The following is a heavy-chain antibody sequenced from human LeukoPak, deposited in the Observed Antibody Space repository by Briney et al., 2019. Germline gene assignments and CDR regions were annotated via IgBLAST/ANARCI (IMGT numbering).Heavy chain of an antibody. CDR1: GFTFSDAW. CDR2: ISGSGGST. Sequence: PGGSLRLSCAASGFTFSDAWMSWVRQAPGKGLEWASAISGSGGSTYYADSVKGRFTISRDNSKNTLYLQMNSLRAEDTAVYYCAKGGDCSSTSCYTRGYYYMDVWGKGTTVTVSS. V-gene: IGHV3-23*01. J-gene: IGHJ6*03. D-gene: IGHD2-2*02. CDR3: AKGGDCSSTSCYTRGYYYMDV.